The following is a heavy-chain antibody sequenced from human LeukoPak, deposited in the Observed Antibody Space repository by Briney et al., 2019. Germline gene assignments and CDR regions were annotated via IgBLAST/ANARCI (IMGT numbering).Heavy chain of an antibody. CDR3: ATGGGICSSTSCRPYYYGMDV. Sequence: GASVKVSCKVSVYTRTELSMHWVRQAPGKGLEWMGGFDPEDGETIYAQKFQGRVTMTEDTSTDTAYMELSSLRSEDTAVYYCATGGGICSSTSCRPYYYGMDVWGKGTTVTVSS. CDR2: FDPEDGET. D-gene: IGHD2-2*01. CDR1: VYTRTELS. J-gene: IGHJ6*04. V-gene: IGHV1-24*01.